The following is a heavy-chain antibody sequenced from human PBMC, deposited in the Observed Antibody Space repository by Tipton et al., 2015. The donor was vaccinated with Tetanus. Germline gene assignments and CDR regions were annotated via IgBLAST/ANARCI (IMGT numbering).Heavy chain of an antibody. CDR2: ISYGGSNK. V-gene: IGHV3-30*18. D-gene: IGHD2-15*01. Sequence: SLRLSCAASGFTFSSYGMHWVRQAPGKGLEWVAVISYGGSNKYYADSVKGRFTISRDNSKNTLYLQMNSLRAEDTAVYYCAKDTCSGGSCYYNYWGQGTLVTVSS. CDR3: AKDTCSGGSCYYNY. CDR1: GFTFSSYG. J-gene: IGHJ4*02.